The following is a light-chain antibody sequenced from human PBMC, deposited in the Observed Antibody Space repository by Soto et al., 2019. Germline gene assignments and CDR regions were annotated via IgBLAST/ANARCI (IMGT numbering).Light chain of an antibody. CDR1: SSDIGRYNF. CDR3: TAYTIASPYV. CDR2: EAT. Sequence: QSVLTQPASMSGSPGQSITISCTGTSSDIGRYNFVSWYQHHPGKAPKLIIYEATKRPSGVSYRSSGSKSGNTGSLTISGLQAEDVADYYCTAYTIASPYVFGAGTKVTGL. J-gene: IGLJ1*01. V-gene: IGLV2-14*01.